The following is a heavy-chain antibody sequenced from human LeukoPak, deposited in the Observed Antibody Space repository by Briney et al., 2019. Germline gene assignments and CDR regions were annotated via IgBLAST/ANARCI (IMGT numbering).Heavy chain of an antibody. D-gene: IGHD1-1*01. CDR2: IKPDGGAM. Sequence: GRSLRLSCAASGFALSSHWMNWVRQAPGKGLEWVANIKPDGGAMFYVDSVKGRFIISRDNAKNSVDLQMNSLRAEDAAVYYCARASLTGRALDYWGQGILVTVSS. J-gene: IGHJ4*02. CDR3: ARASLTGRALDY. V-gene: IGHV3-7*04. CDR1: GFALSSHW.